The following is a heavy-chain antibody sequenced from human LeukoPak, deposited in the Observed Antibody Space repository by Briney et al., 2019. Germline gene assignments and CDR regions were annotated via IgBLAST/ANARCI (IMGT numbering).Heavy chain of an antibody. Sequence: PGGSLRLSCAASGFTFSTYRMNWVRQAPGKGLEWVSSISSSSSYINYADSVKGRFTISRDNAKNSLYLQMNSLRAEDTAVYYCARGSLVVAGHYYFDYWGQGTLVTVSS. V-gene: IGHV3-21*01. CDR1: GFTFSTYR. CDR3: ARGSLVVAGHYYFDY. CDR2: ISSSSSYI. J-gene: IGHJ4*02. D-gene: IGHD2-15*01.